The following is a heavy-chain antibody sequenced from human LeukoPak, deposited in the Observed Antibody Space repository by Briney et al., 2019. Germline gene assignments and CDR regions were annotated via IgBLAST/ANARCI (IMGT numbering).Heavy chain of an antibody. J-gene: IGHJ4*02. CDR2: ISYDGSNK. CDR3: ARAVGAGDY. V-gene: IGHV3-30-3*01. D-gene: IGHD1-26*01. CDR1: GFTFSSYA. Sequence: PGGSLRLSCAASGFTFSSYAMHWVRQAPGKGLEWVAVISYDGSNKYYADSVKGRLTISRDNSKNTLYLQMNSLRAEDTAVYYCARAVGAGDYWGQGTLVTVSS.